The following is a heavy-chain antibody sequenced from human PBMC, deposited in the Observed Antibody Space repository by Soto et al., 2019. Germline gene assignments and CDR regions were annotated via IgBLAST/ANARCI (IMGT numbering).Heavy chain of an antibody. D-gene: IGHD1-26*01. J-gene: IGHJ4*02. Sequence: EVQLVESGGGLVQPGGSLRLSCAASGFTFNTYWMHWVRQVPGKGLVWVSRIDDDGSATTYADSVKGRFTISRDNVKNTLYLQMHSLRAEDTAVYFCTRDQVGVGATQDYWGQGTLVTVST. CDR2: IDDDGSAT. CDR3: TRDQVGVGATQDY. CDR1: GFTFNTYW. V-gene: IGHV3-74*01.